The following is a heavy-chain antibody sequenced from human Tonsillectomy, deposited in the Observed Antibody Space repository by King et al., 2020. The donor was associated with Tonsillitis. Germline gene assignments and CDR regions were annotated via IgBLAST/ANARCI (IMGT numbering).Heavy chain of an antibody. Sequence: VQLQESGPGLVKPSQTLSLTCTVSGGSISSGGYYWSWIRQHPGKGLEWIGYIYYSGSTYYNPSLKSRVTISVDTSKNQFSLKLSSVTAADTAVYYCAREPRYCSSTSCADDAFDIWGQGTMVPVSS. CDR2: IYYSGST. D-gene: IGHD2-2*01. CDR1: GGSISSGGYY. J-gene: IGHJ3*02. CDR3: AREPRYCSSTSCADDAFDI. V-gene: IGHV4-31*03.